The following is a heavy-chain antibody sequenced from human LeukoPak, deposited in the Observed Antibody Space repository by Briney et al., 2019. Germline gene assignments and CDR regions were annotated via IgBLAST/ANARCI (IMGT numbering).Heavy chain of an antibody. D-gene: IGHD3-22*01. V-gene: IGHV3-23*01. Sequence: GSLSLSFAASGFPFSCYAMTWVRPAPGKGLEWVASITYNGDFTHYLDSVKGRFTISRDNSKNTLYLQMNNLRGEDTALYYCAKDGLSFDGSVHIYYFDAWGQGALVAVSS. CDR2: ITYNGDFT. CDR3: AKDGLSFDGSVHIYYFDA. J-gene: IGHJ5*02. CDR1: GFPFSCYA.